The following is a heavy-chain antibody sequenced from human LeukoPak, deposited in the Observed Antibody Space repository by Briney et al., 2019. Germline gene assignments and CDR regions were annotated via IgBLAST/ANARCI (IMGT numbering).Heavy chain of an antibody. CDR2: INPNSGGT. V-gene: IGHV1-2*02. J-gene: IGHJ3*02. D-gene: IGHD3-22*01. CDR1: GYTFTGYY. CDR3: ARNIIPSYYYDNSGKDAFDI. Sequence: ASVKVSCKASGYTFTGYYMHWVRQAPGQGLEWMGWINPNSGGTNYAQKFQGRVTMTRDTPSTTAYMELSRLRPDDTAVYYCARNIIPSYYYDNSGKDAFDIWGQGTMVTVSS.